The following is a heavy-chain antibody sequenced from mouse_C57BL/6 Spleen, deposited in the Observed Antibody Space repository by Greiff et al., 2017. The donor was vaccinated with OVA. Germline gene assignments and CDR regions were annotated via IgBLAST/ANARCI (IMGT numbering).Heavy chain of an antibody. CDR2: IYPGSGST. D-gene: IGHD2-4*01. V-gene: IGHV1-55*01. Sequence: QVQLQQPGAELVKPGASVKLSCKASGYTFTSYWITWVKQRPGQGLEWIGDIYPGSGSTNYNEKFKSKATLTVDTSSSTAYMQLSSLTSEDSAVEYCAREGELRRENWYAYWGQGTLVTVSA. J-gene: IGHJ3*01. CDR3: AREGELRRENWYAY. CDR1: GYTFTSYW.